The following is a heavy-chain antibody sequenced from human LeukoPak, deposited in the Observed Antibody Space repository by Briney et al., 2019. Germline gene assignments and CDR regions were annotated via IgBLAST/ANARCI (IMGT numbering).Heavy chain of an antibody. CDR3: ARAPEIAAAHDY. J-gene: IGHJ4*02. D-gene: IGHD6-13*01. CDR2: IYYSGST. CDR1: GGSISSYY. V-gene: IGHV4-59*01. Sequence: PSETLSLTCTVSGGSISSYYWSWIRQPPGKGLEWIGYIYYSGSTNYNPSLESRATISVDTSKNQSSLRLRSVTAADTAVYFCARAPEIAAAHDYWGQGTLVTVFS.